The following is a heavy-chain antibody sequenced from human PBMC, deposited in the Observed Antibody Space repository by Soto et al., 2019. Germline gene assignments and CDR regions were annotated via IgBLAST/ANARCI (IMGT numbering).Heavy chain of an antibody. Sequence: EVQLLVSGGGLVQPGGSLRLSCAASGFTFSSFAMSWVRQAPGKGLEWVSAISASGDGTYYADSVKGRFTISRDNSKNTLYLQMSSLRAEDTAVYYCAQVDGFLWFELHSWGQGTLVTVSS. CDR2: ISASGDGT. CDR1: GFTFSSFA. D-gene: IGHD3-10*01. CDR3: AQVDGFLWFELHS. V-gene: IGHV3-23*01. J-gene: IGHJ4*02.